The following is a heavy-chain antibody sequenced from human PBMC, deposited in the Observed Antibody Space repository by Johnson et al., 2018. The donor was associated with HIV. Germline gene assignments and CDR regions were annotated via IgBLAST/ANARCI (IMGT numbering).Heavy chain of an antibody. Sequence: VQLVESGGGLVQPGGSLRLSCVVSGFTVSSYYMSWVRQAPGKGLEWVSIVFSGDNTYYADSVKGRFTISRDNSKNTLYLQMNSLRAEDTAVYYCASSCRDGYTCNAFDIWGQGTMVTVSS. V-gene: IGHV3-66*01. CDR1: GFTVSSYY. D-gene: IGHD5-24*01. CDR2: VFSGDNT. CDR3: ASSCRDGYTCNAFDI. J-gene: IGHJ3*02.